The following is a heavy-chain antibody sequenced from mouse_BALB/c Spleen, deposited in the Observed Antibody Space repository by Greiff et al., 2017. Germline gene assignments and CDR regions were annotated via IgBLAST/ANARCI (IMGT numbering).Heavy chain of an antibody. D-gene: IGHD4-1*01. CDR1: GYSITSGYY. V-gene: IGHV3-6*02. CDR3: AREEGLGQAWFAY. J-gene: IGHJ3*01. Sequence: EVQLQQSGPGLVKPSQSLSLTCSVTGYSITSGYYWNWIRQFPGNKLEWMGYISYDGSNNYNPSLKNRISITRDTSKNQFFLKLNSVTTEDTATYYCAREEGLGQAWFAYWGQGTLVTVSA. CDR2: ISYDGSN.